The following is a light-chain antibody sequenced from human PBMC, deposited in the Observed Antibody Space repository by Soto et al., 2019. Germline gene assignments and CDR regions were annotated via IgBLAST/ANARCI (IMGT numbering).Light chain of an antibody. CDR2: EVS. J-gene: IGLJ1*01. CDR3: SSYAGSNNLYV. CDR1: SSDIGVYNY. Sequence: QSALTQPPSASGSPGQSVTISCTGTSSDIGVYNYVSWHQQHPGKAPKLMIYEVSKRPSGVPDRFSGSKSGNTASLTVSGLQAEDEADYYCSSYAGSNNLYVFGTGTKVTVL. V-gene: IGLV2-8*01.